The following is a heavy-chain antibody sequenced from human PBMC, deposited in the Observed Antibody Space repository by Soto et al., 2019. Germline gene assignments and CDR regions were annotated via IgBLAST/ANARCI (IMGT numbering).Heavy chain of an antibody. J-gene: IGHJ5*02. D-gene: IGHD3-10*01. CDR3: ARELPMVRGVIAWFDP. Sequence: AASVKVSCKASGYTFTGYYMHWVRQAPGQGLEWMGWINPNSGGTNYAQKFQGRVTMTRDTSISTAYMELSRLRSDDTAVYYCARELPMVRGVIAWFDPWGQGTLVAVSS. CDR1: GYTFTGYY. V-gene: IGHV1-2*02. CDR2: INPNSGGT.